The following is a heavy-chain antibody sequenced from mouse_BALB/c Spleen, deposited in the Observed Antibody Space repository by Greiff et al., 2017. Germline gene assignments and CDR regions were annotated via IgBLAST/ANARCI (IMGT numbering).Heavy chain of an antibody. CDR3: ASRGYGAFAY. CDR1: GYSITSGYY. J-gene: IGHJ3*01. CDR2: ISYDGSN. V-gene: IGHV3-6*02. Sequence: EVQLQQSGPGLVKPSQSLSLTCSVTGYSITSGYYWNWIRQFPGNKLEWMGYISYDGSNNYNPSLKNRISITRDTSKNQFFLKLNSVTTEDTATYYCASRGYGAFAYWGQGTLVTVSA. D-gene: IGHD1-1*02.